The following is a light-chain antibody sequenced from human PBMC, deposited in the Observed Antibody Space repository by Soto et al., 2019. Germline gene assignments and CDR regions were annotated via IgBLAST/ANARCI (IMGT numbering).Light chain of an antibody. J-gene: IGKJ5*01. CDR2: GAS. V-gene: IGKV1-9*01. CDR3: QQLNAYPLT. Sequence: DIKLTQSPSFLSASVVDRVTITGRASQGTSSYLAWFQQKPGRAPKLLIYGASTLQSGVPARFSGSGSGTDFTLTISNLQPEDFATYYCQQLNAYPLTFGQGTRLEI. CDR1: QGTSSY.